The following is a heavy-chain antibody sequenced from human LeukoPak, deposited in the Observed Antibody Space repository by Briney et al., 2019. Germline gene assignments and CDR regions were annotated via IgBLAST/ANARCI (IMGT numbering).Heavy chain of an antibody. CDR3: AKDVVSYYYDTTGADY. V-gene: IGHV3-30*02. CDR2: IRYDGSHQ. D-gene: IGHD3-22*01. CDR1: GFTFSPFG. Sequence: GGSLRLSCAASGFTFSPFGMHWVRQTPGKGLEWVAFIRYDGSHQYYAGSVKGRFTVSRDNSNNTLYLQMNSLRAEDTAMYYCAKDVVSYYYDTTGADYWGQGTPVTVTS. J-gene: IGHJ4*02.